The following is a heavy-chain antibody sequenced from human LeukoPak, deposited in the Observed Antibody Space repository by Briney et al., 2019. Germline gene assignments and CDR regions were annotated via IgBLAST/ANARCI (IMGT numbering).Heavy chain of an antibody. CDR1: GFTFSSYA. D-gene: IGHD3-3*02. CDR3: AKGSIFGVVTVRSRPNWFDP. CDR2: ISGSGGST. Sequence: PGGSLRLSCAASGFTFSSYAMSWVRQAPGKGLEWVSAISGSGGSTYYADSVKGRFTISRDNSKNTLYLQMNSLRAEDTAVYYCAKGSIFGVVTVRSRPNWFDPWGQGTLVTVSS. V-gene: IGHV3-23*01. J-gene: IGHJ5*02.